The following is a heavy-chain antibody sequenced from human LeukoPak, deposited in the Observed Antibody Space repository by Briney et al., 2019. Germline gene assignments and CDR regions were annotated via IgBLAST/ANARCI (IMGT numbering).Heavy chain of an antibody. Sequence: PSQTLSLTCTVSGGSISSGDYYWSWIRQPPGKGLEWIGYIYYSGSTYYNPSLESRVTISVDTSKNQFSLKLSSVTAADTAVYYCARSYDYVWGSYRYTSGGAFDIWGQGTMVTVSS. CDR1: GGSISSGDYY. V-gene: IGHV4-30-4*08. CDR3: ARSYDYVWGSYRYTSGGAFDI. CDR2: IYYSGST. D-gene: IGHD3-16*02. J-gene: IGHJ3*02.